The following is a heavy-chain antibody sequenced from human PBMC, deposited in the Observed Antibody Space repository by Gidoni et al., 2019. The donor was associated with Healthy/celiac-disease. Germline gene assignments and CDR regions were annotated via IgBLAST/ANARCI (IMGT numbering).Heavy chain of an antibody. CDR3: AKGYSSSWYYYGMDV. V-gene: IGHV3-48*03. CDR1: GFTFRSYE. Sequence: EVQLVESGGGLVQPGGSLRISCAASGFTFRSYEMNLVRQEPGKGLQWVSYISSSGSTIYYADYVKGRFTISRDNAKNSLYLQMNSLRAEDTAVYYCAKGYSSSWYYYGMDVWGQGTTVTVAS. CDR2: ISSSGSTI. D-gene: IGHD6-13*01. J-gene: IGHJ6*02.